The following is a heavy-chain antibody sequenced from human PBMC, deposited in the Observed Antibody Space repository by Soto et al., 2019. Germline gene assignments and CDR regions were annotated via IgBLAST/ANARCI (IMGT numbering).Heavy chain of an antibody. D-gene: IGHD2-15*01. CDR1: GFTFSSYT. V-gene: IGHV3-23*01. CDR2: INGGGGST. Sequence: EVQLLEAGGDLIQPGGSLRLSCAASGFTFSSYTMTWVRQAPGKGLEWVSAINGGGGSTYYADSVKGRFTISRDNSKDTLYLQMNSLRAEDTAVYYCAKDKVCSGGSCYYDDCGQGTLVTVSS. J-gene: IGHJ4*02. CDR3: AKDKVCSGGSCYYDD.